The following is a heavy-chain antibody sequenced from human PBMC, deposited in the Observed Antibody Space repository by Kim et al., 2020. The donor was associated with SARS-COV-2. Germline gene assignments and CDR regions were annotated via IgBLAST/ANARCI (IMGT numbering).Heavy chain of an antibody. Sequence: GESLKISCTGSGYNFPTHWLTWVRQMPGKGLEWMGIIFPLYSQIIYSPSFQGQVTMSVDMSIATAYLQWASLKASDTAIYYCARSDVLDVRAVPYGLDVWGQGTTVSVSS. CDR1: GYNFPTHW. V-gene: IGHV5-51*01. J-gene: IGHJ6*02. CDR3: ARSDVLDVRAVPYGLDV. D-gene: IGHD3-10*02. CDR2: IFPLYSQI.